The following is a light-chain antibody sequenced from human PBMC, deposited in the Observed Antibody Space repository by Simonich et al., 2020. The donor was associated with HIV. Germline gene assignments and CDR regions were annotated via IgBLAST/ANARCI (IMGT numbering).Light chain of an antibody. CDR2: KAS. J-gene: IGKJ1*01. CDR1: QGINSW. Sequence: DIQMTQSPSSVSASVGDRVTITCRASQGINSWLAWYQQKPGKAPKLLIYKASSLESGVPSRFSGSGSGTEFTLTISSLQPDDFATYYCQQYNSYVAFGQGTKVEIK. V-gene: IGKV1-5*03. CDR3: QQYNSYVA.